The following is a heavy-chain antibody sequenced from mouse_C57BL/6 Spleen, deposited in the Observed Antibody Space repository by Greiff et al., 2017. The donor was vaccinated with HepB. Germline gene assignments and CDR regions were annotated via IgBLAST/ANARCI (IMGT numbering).Heavy chain of an antibody. J-gene: IGHJ4*01. CDR3: ARLGEGAMDY. CDR1: GYTFTDYH. CDR2: INPNNGGT. V-gene: IGHV1-18*01. Sequence: EVQLQESGPELVKPGASVKIPCKASGYTFTDYHMDWVKQSHGKSLEWIGDINPNNGGTIYNQKFKGKATVTVDKSSSTAYMELRSLTSEDTAVYYSARLGEGAMDYWGQGTSVTVSS.